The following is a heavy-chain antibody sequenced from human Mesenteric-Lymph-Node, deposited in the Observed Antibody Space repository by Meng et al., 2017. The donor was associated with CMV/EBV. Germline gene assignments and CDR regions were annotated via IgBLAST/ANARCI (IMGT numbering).Heavy chain of an antibody. CDR3: AKTRYDYHDSSGYMDY. J-gene: IGHJ4*02. CDR2: VYTAGSNT. V-gene: IGHV3-23*03. D-gene: IGHD3-22*01. Sequence: GESLKISCAASGFTFSNYAMTWVRQAPGKGLEWVSVVYTAGSNTYYADSVKGRFTISRDNSKNTVYLQMNSLRPEDTAVYYCAKTRYDYHDSSGYMDYWGQGTPVTVSS. CDR1: GFTFSNYA.